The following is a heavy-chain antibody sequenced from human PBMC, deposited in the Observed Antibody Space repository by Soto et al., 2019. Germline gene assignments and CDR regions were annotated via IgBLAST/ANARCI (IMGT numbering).Heavy chain of an antibody. Sequence: GGSLRLSFTASGFTFSSYWMHWVCQAQGKGLEWVSRMNMDGNRISYVDSVKGRCTISRDNAKNTFYMEMNSARVEDTAVYYSVRGDGDRYDGHGYLGRHWGQGSLVTVSS. CDR3: VRGDGDRYDGHGYLGRH. V-gene: IGHV3-74*01. CDR2: MNMDGNRI. CDR1: GFTFSSYW. D-gene: IGHD2-21*01. J-gene: IGHJ4*02.